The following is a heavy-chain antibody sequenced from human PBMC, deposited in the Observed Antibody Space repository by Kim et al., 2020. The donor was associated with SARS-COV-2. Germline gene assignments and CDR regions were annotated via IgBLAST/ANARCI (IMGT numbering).Heavy chain of an antibody. Sequence: ASVKVSCKVSGYTLTELSMHWVRQAPGKGLEWMGGFDPEDGETIYAQKFQGRVTMTEDTSTDTAYMELSSLRSEDTAVYYCATGIAAAAGNDYWGQGTLVTVSS. CDR1: GYTLTELS. CDR2: FDPEDGET. J-gene: IGHJ4*02. V-gene: IGHV1-24*01. CDR3: ATGIAAAAGNDY. D-gene: IGHD6-13*01.